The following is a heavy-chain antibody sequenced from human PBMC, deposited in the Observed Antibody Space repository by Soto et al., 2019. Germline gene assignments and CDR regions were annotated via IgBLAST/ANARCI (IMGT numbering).Heavy chain of an antibody. CDR3: ARDTGRASADL. V-gene: IGHV3-48*03. D-gene: IGHD6-13*01. Sequence: VQLAESGGDLVQPGGSLRLSCVGSGFTFSYYEMNWVRQAPGKGLERVAFISHTDRLTHYPDSVKGRFTISRDNAKNSLYLHMTSLGVEDTAVYYCARDTGRASADLWGQGTLVTVSS. CDR2: ISHTDRLT. J-gene: IGHJ5*02. CDR1: GFTFSYYE.